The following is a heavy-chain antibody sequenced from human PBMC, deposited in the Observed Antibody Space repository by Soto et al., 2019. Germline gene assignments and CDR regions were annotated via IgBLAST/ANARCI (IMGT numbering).Heavy chain of an antibody. CDR2: IVVGSGHT. Sequence: QMQLVQSGPEVKKPGTSVKVSCKASGFTFTSSAMQWVRQARGQRLEWIGWIVVGSGHTNYAQKFQERVTITRYMSTSTAYMELSSLRSEDTAVYYCAADSRYCSGGNCEDYWGQGTLVTVSS. CDR3: AADSRYCSGGNCEDY. D-gene: IGHD2-15*01. CDR1: GFTFTSSA. V-gene: IGHV1-58*02. J-gene: IGHJ4*02.